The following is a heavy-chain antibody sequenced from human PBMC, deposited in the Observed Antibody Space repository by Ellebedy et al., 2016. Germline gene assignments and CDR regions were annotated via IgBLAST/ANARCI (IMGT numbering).Heavy chain of an antibody. V-gene: IGHV1-18*01. D-gene: IGHD3-22*01. CDR1: GYTFTSYG. Sequence: ASVKVSCXASGYTFTSYGISWVRQAPGQGLEWMGWISAYNGNTNYAQKLQGRVTMTTDTSTSTAYMELSSLRSEDTAVYSCARDENSSGYYYVSGVDYWGQGTLVTVSS. CDR2: ISAYNGNT. J-gene: IGHJ4*02. CDR3: ARDENSSGYYYVSGVDY.